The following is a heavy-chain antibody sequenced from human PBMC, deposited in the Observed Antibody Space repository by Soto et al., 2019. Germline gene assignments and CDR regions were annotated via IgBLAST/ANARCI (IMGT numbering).Heavy chain of an antibody. CDR1: GFTFSNAW. Sequence: PGGSLRLSCAASGFTFSNAWMSWVRQAPGKGLEWVGRIKSKTDGGTTDYAAPVKGRFTISRDDSKNTLYLQMNSLKTEDTAVYYCYPNRYGSGSYSGWDYYYGMDVWGQGTTVTVSS. CDR2: IKSKTDGGTT. J-gene: IGHJ6*02. V-gene: IGHV3-15*01. CDR3: YPNRYGSGSYSGWDYYYGMDV. D-gene: IGHD3-10*01.